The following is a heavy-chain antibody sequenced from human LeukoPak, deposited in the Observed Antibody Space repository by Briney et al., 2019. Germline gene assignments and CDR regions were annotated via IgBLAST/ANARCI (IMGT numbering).Heavy chain of an antibody. CDR3: ARVRIVVVPAAGFDP. V-gene: IGHV1-2*02. CDR2: INPNSGGT. Sequence: ASVKVSCKASGGTFSSYAISWVRQAPGQGLEWMGWINPNSGGTNYAQKFQGRVTMTRDTSISTAYMELSRLRSDDTAVYYCARVRIVVVPAAGFDPWGQGTLVTVSS. CDR1: GGTFSSYA. J-gene: IGHJ5*02. D-gene: IGHD2-2*01.